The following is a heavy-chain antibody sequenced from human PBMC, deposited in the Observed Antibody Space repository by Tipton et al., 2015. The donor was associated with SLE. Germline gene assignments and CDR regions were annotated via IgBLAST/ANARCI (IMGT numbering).Heavy chain of an antibody. V-gene: IGHV4-34*01. CDR1: GESISGYY. D-gene: IGHD2-15*01. J-gene: IGHJ4*02. CDR2: INHSGRP. Sequence: TLSLTCAVYGESISGYYWSWIRQPPGKGLEWIGEINHSGRPNYNPSLKSRVTITVDTSKKQHSLKVTSVTAADTAVYYCARGQDDCRGERCYSMGGYWGQGTQVTVSS. CDR3: ARGQDDCRGERCYSMGGY.